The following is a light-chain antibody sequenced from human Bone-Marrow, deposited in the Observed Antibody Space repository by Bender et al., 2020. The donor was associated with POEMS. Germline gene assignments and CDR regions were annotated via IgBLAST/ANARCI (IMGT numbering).Light chain of an antibody. CDR3: CSFAGSSTLYV. CDR2: GVS. V-gene: IGLV2-14*01. Sequence: QSPLTQPPSAPGSPGQSVTISCTGTSSDVGDYKYVSWYQQHPGKAPKLMIYGVSNRPSGVSNRFSASKSGNTASLTISGLQADDEADYYCCSFAGSSTLYVFGTGTKVTVL. CDR1: SSDVGDYKY. J-gene: IGLJ1*01.